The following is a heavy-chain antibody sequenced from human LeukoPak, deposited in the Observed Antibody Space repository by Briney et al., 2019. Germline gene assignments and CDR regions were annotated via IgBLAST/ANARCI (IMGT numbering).Heavy chain of an antibody. V-gene: IGHV6-1*01. D-gene: IGHD1-1*01. CDR2: TYYRSRWYT. J-gene: IGHJ5*02. Sequence: SQTLSLTCAISGDSVSSNSVVWNWVRQSPSGGLGWLGRTYYRSRWYTEYAVSVKSPITINPDTSKNQFSLQLNSVTPEDTAVYYCARGSGRNWFDPWGQGTLVTVSS. CDR3: ARGSGRNWFDP. CDR1: GDSVSSNSVV.